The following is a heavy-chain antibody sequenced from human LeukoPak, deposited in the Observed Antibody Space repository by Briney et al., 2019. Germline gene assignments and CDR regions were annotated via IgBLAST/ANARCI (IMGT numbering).Heavy chain of an antibody. J-gene: IGHJ6*02. V-gene: IGHV3-53*01. CDR2: VESGGDT. CDR3: ARVGSYYDMDV. CDR1: GFTFSNAW. Sequence: GGSLRLSCAASGFTFSNAWMNWDRQGPGKGLEWVLVVESGGDTSYANSVKGRFTVSRDIFQNTLYLQMNNLRAEDTAVYYCARVGSYYDMDVWGQGTTVTVSS. D-gene: IGHD3-10*01.